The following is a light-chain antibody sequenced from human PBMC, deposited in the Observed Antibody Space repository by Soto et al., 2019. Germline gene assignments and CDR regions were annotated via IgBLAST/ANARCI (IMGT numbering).Light chain of an antibody. CDR1: SSGVGAYNY. CDR2: DVS. V-gene: IGLV2-14*01. Sequence: QSALTQPASVSGSPGQSITISCTGTSSGVGAYNYVSWYQQHPGKAPKLMIFDVSNRPSGVSDRFSGCKSGNTASLTISGLQAEDEANYYCTSYASSSTLNYVFGAGTKLTVL. CDR3: TSYASSSTLNYV. J-gene: IGLJ1*01.